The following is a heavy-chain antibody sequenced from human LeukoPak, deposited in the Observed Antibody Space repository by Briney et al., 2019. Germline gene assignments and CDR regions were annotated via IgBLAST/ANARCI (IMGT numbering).Heavy chain of an antibody. CDR1: GFTFSDYY. CDR2: ISSSGSTI. Sequence: GGSLRLSCAASGFTFSDYYMSWIRQAPGKGLEWVSYISSSGSTIYYADSVKGRFTISRDNAKNSLYLQMNSLRAEDTAVYYCARDLAVVTAIDYYYYGMDVWGQGTTVTVSS. V-gene: IGHV3-11*01. J-gene: IGHJ6*02. D-gene: IGHD2-21*02. CDR3: ARDLAVVTAIDYYYYGMDV.